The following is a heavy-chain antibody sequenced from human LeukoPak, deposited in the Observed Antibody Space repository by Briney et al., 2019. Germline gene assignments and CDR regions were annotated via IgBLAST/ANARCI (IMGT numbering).Heavy chain of an antibody. CDR2: IGDDGSHK. D-gene: IGHD1-1*01. J-gene: IGHJ4*02. Sequence: GGSLRLSCAASGFTFYIYAMHWVRQAPRKGLQWVAVIGDDGSHKDYVDSVKGRFTISRDNSKNTLYLQMNSLTAEDTAVYYCARDTTGHYDYWGQGALVTVSS. CDR3: ARDTTGHYDY. V-gene: IGHV3-30-3*01. CDR1: GFTFYIYA.